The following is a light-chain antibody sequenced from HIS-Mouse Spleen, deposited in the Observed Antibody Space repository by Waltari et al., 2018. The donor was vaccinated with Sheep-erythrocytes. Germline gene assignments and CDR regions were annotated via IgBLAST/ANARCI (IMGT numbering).Light chain of an antibody. J-gene: IGLJ1*01. CDR3: YSTDSSGNHYV. CDR1: ALPKKY. V-gene: IGLV3-10*01. CDR2: EDS. Sequence: SYELTQPPSVSVSPGQTARITCPGDALPKKYAYWYQHKSGQAPVLVIYEDSKRPSGIPERFSGSSSGTMATLTISGAQVEDEADYYCYSTDSSGNHYVFGTGTKVTVL.